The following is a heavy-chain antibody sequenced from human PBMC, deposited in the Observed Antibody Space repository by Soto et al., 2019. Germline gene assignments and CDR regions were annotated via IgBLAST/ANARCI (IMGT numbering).Heavy chain of an antibody. J-gene: IGHJ4*02. CDR3: ARHFYDSSGPYYFDY. V-gene: IGHV3-23*01. CDR1: GFTFRNYA. D-gene: IGHD3-22*01. Sequence: EVQLLESGGGLVQPGGSLRLSCAVSGFTFRNYAMSWVRQAPGKGLEWGSGIGGLGGSAYTADSVKGRFTISRDNSKSTLYLQMSSLRAEDTAIYYCARHFYDSSGPYYFDYWGQGSLVTVSS. CDR2: IGGLGGSA.